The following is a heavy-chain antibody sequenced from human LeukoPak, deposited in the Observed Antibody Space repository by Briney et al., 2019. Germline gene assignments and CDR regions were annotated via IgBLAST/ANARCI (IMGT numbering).Heavy chain of an antibody. CDR3: ARVRVRGANAFDI. V-gene: IGHV1-2*02. CDR2: INPNSGGT. CDR1: GYTFTGYY. D-gene: IGHD3-10*01. J-gene: IGHJ3*02. Sequence: GASVKVSCKASGYTFTGYYMHWVRQAPGQGLEWVGWINPNSGGTNYAQKFQGRVTMTRDTSISTAYMELSRLRSDDTAVYYCARVRVRGANAFDIWGQGTMVTVSS.